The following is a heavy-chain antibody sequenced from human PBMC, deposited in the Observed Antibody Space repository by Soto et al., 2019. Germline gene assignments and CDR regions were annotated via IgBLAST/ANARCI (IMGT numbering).Heavy chain of an antibody. CDR3: ARVGENYYYYYMDV. CDR2: IYSGGST. CDR1: GFTVSSNY. J-gene: IGHJ6*03. D-gene: IGHD3-3*01. V-gene: IGHV3-66*01. Sequence: EVQLVESGGGLVQPGGSLRLSRAASGFTVSSNYMSWVRQAPGKGLEWVSVIYSGGSTYYADSVKGRFTISRDNSKNTLYLQMNSLRAEDTAVYYCARVGENYYYYYMDVWGKGTTVTVSS.